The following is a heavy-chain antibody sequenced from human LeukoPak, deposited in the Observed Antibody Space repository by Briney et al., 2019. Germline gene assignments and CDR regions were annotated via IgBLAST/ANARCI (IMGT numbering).Heavy chain of an antibody. J-gene: IGHJ4*02. CDR1: GGSISSYY. V-gene: IGHV4-59*08. CDR3: ASLPLVGATPQFDY. D-gene: IGHD1-26*01. Sequence: SETLSLTCTVSGGSISSYYWSWIRQSPGKGLEWIGYIYYSGSTNYNPSLKSRVTISVDTSKNQFSLKLSSVTAADTAVYYCASLPLVGATPQFDYWGQGTLVTVSS. CDR2: IYYSGST.